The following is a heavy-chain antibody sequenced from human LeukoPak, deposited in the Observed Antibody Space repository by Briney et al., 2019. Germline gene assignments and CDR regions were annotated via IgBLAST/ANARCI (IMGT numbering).Heavy chain of an antibody. CDR3: ARAPEQWLVPAEVDY. V-gene: IGHV3-21*01. Sequence: GGSLRLSCAASGFTVSSNYMSWVRQAPGKGLEWVSSISSSSSYIYYADSVKGRFTISRDNAKNSLYLQMNSLRAEDTAVYYCARAPEQWLVPAEVDYWGQGTLVTVSS. D-gene: IGHD6-19*01. CDR2: ISSSSSYI. CDR1: GFTVSSNY. J-gene: IGHJ4*02.